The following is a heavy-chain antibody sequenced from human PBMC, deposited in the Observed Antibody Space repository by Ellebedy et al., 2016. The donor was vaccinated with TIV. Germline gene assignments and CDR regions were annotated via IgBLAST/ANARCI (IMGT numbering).Heavy chain of an antibody. CDR2: TKEDGSEK. D-gene: IGHD5-12*01. V-gene: IGHV3-7*01. CDR1: GFTFSASW. Sequence: GESLKISCAASGFTFSASWMTWVRQAPGKGLEWVANTKEDGSEKYYVDSVRGRFTISRDNAKNSLYLQMNSLRAEDTAVYYCARDRGYDTFDYWGQGILVTVSS. CDR3: ARDRGYDTFDY. J-gene: IGHJ4*02.